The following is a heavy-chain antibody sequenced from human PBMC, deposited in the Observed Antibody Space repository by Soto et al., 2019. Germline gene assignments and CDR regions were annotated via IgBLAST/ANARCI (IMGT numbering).Heavy chain of an antibody. Sequence: QVQLVQSGAEVKKPGASVKVSCKASGYTFTGYYMHWVRQAPGQGLEWMGWINPNSGGTNYAQKFQGWVTMTRDTSISTAYMELSRLSSDDTAVYYCARGSDYYDSSGYYFFDYWGQGTLVTVSS. V-gene: IGHV1-2*04. D-gene: IGHD3-22*01. CDR2: INPNSGGT. J-gene: IGHJ4*02. CDR1: GYTFTGYY. CDR3: ARGSDYYDSSGYYFFDY.